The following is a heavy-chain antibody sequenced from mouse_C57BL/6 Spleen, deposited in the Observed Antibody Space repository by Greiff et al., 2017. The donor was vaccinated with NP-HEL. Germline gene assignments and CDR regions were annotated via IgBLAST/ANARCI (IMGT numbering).Heavy chain of an antibody. Sequence: DVMLVESGEGLVKPGGSLKLSYAASGFTFSSYAMSWVRQTPEKRLEWVAYISSGGDYIYYADTVKGRFTISRDNARNTLYLQMSSLKSEDTAMYYCTRVDYAMDYWGQGTSVTVSS. CDR1: GFTFSSYA. CDR3: TRVDYAMDY. J-gene: IGHJ4*01. V-gene: IGHV5-9-1*02. CDR2: ISSGGDYI.